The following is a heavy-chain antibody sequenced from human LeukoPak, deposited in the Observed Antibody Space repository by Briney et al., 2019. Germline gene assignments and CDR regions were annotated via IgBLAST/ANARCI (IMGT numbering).Heavy chain of an antibody. V-gene: IGHV3-30*18. CDR1: GFTFSSYG. Sequence: PGGSLRLSCAASGFTFSSYGMHWVRQAPGKGLEWVAVISYDGSNKYYADSVKGRYTISRDNSKNTLYLQMNSLRAEDTAVYYCAKDRARLFDYWGQGTLVTVSS. CDR2: ISYDGSNK. J-gene: IGHJ4*02. CDR3: AKDRARLFDY.